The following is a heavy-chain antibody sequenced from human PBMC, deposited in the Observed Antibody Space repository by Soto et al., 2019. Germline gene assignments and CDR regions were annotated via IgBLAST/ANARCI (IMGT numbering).Heavy chain of an antibody. CDR2: FTASGSA. Sequence: GGSLRLSCAASGLTFPTSAMSWVRQAPGKGLEWVSTFTASGSALYADSVKGRFTISRDNSQNILHLEMNSLRVEDTAVYYCAQEFGSWSPNYAYWGQGTLVPVSS. J-gene: IGHJ4*02. D-gene: IGHD3-10*01. V-gene: IGHV3-23*01. CDR3: AQEFGSWSPNYAY. CDR1: GLTFPTSA.